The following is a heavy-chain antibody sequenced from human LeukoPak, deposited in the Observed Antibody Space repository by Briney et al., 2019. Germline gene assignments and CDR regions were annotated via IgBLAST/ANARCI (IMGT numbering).Heavy chain of an antibody. CDR3: ARDGDYGDYVGNWFDP. J-gene: IGHJ5*02. CDR2: LIPIVGTA. D-gene: IGHD4-17*01. Sequence: GASVKVYCKDSGGTFSSYAISWVRQAPGQGLEWLGGLIPIVGTANHAQKVQGRVTITADKSTSTAYMELSSLRSEDTAVYYCARDGDYGDYVGNWFDPSGQGALVTVSS. V-gene: IGHV1-69*06. CDR1: GGTFSSYA.